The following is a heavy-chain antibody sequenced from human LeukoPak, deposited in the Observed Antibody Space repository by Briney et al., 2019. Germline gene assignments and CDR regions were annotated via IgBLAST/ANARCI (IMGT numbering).Heavy chain of an antibody. D-gene: IGHD1-14*01. J-gene: IGHJ3*02. V-gene: IGHV5-51*01. CDR1: GYSFTSYW. Sequence: GESLKISCKGSGYSFTSYWIGWVRQMPGKGLEWMGIIYPGDSDTRYSPSFQGQVTISADKSISTAYLQWSSLKASDTAMYYCARRPITGTTGDAFDIWGQGTMVTVSS. CDR3: ARRPITGTTGDAFDI. CDR2: IYPGDSDT.